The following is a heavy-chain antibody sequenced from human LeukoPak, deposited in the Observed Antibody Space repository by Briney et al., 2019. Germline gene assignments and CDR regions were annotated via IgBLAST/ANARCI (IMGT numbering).Heavy chain of an antibody. CDR3: ARDPAYYDSSGYDYGMDV. D-gene: IGHD3-22*01. J-gene: IGHJ6*02. V-gene: IGHV1-18*01. CDR2: ISAYNGNT. CDR1: GYTFTSYG. Sequence: GASVKVSCKASGYTFTSYGISWVRQAPGQGLEWTGWISAYNGNTNYAQKLQGRVTMTTDTSTSTAYMELRSLRSDDTAVYYCARDPAYYDSSGYDYGMDVWGQGTTVTVSS.